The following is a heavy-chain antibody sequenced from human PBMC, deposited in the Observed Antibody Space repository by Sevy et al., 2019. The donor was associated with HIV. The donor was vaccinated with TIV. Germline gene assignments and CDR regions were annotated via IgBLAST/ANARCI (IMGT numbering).Heavy chain of an antibody. CDR3: ARERDENSSGWSVPFDN. V-gene: IGHV3-33*01. J-gene: IGHJ4*02. D-gene: IGHD6-19*01. CDR1: GFSFSTYG. CDR2: IWYDGSKK. Sequence: SLRLSCATSGFSFSTYGMHWVRQAPGKGLEWVAGIWYDGSKKQYADSVKARFTISRDNSKNTMYLQMNSLRVEDTALFYCARERDENSSGWSVPFDNWGQGTLVTVSS.